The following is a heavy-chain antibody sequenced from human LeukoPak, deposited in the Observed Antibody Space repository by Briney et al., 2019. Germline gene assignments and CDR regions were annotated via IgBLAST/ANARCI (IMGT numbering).Heavy chain of an antibody. Sequence: GASVKVSCKASGYTFTSYGISWVRQAPGQGLEWMGWISAYNGNTNYAQKLQGRVTMTTDTSTSTAYMELRGLRSDDTAVYYCARDGLILRFLEWLLPLDYWGQGTLVTVSS. D-gene: IGHD3-3*01. J-gene: IGHJ4*02. CDR2: ISAYNGNT. V-gene: IGHV1-18*01. CDR3: ARDGLILRFLEWLLPLDY. CDR1: GYTFTSYG.